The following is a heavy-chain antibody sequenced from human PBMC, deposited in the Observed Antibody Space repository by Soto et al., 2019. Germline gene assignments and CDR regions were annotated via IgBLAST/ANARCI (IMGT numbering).Heavy chain of an antibody. CDR3: ARGRNWSTSDY. D-gene: IGHD1-20*01. J-gene: IGHJ4*02. CDR2: INHSGST. Sequence: PSETLSLTCAVYGGSFDAYYWSWIRQPPGKGLEWIGEINHSGSTNYNPSLESRLTISVDTSKNQFSLKLSSVTAADTAVYYCARGRNWSTSDYWGQGTLVTVSS. CDR1: GGSFDAYY. V-gene: IGHV4-34*01.